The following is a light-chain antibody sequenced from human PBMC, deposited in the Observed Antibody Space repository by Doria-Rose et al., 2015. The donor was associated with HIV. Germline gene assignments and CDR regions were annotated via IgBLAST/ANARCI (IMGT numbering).Light chain of an antibody. CDR2: DAS. Sequence: QSPATLSLSPGERATLSCRASQSVSSNLAWYQQKPGQAPRLLIYDASNRATGIPARFSGSGSGTDFTLTISSLEPEDFAVYFCRQRSNWPPIFTFGPGTKVDI. V-gene: IGKV3-11*01. J-gene: IGKJ3*01. CDR3: RQRSNWPPIFT. CDR1: QSVSSN.